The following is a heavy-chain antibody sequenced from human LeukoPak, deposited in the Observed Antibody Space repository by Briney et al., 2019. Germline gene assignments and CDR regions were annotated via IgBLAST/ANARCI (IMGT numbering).Heavy chain of an antibody. V-gene: IGHV3-15*01. CDR2: IKSKTDGGTT. Sequence: PGGSQRLSCAASGFTFSSYWMSWVRQAPGKGLEWVGRIKSKTDGGTTDYAAPVKGRFTISRDNSKNTLYLQMNSLRAEDTAVYYCVRDDDRPDNGLDYWGQGTLVTVSS. CDR1: GFTFSSYW. J-gene: IGHJ4*02. CDR3: VRDDDRPDNGLDY. D-gene: IGHD3-22*01.